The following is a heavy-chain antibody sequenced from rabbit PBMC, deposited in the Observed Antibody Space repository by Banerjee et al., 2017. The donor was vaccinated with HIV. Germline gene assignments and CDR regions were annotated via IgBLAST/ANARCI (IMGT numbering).Heavy chain of an antibody. J-gene: IGHJ6*01. CDR3: ARLGAGYAGYGYYYGMDL. Sequence: QSLEESGGDLVKPGASLTLTCTASGFSFSSSYYMCWVRQAPGKGLEWIACIYAGSSGSTYYASWAKGRFTISKTSSTTVTLQMTSLTAADTATYFCARLGAGYAGYGYYYGMDLWGPGTLVTVS. CDR2: IYAGSSGST. V-gene: IGHV1S40*01. D-gene: IGHD7-1*01. CDR1: GFSFSSSYY.